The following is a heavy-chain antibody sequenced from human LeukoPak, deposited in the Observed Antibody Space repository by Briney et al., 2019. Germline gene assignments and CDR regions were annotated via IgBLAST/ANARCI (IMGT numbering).Heavy chain of an antibody. Sequence: GGSLRLSCAASGFTFSSYEMNWVRQAPGKGLEWVSYISSSGSIIFHADSVRGRFTISRDNAKNSLYLRMNSLRAEDTGVYYCARDPYDSSGYRFDCWGQGTLVTVSS. CDR2: ISSSGSII. J-gene: IGHJ4*02. V-gene: IGHV3-48*03. CDR3: ARDPYDSSGYRFDC. D-gene: IGHD3-22*01. CDR1: GFTFSSYE.